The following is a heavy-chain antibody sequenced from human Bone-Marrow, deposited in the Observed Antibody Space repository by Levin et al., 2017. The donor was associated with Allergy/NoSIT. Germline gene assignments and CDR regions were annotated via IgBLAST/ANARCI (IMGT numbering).Heavy chain of an antibody. Sequence: VASVKVSCKASGYTFTDYFIHWVRLAPGQGLEWMGWINPNSGDTDSSQNFHGTVTMTMDTSISTAYMEVTSLTSNDTALYYCARISSAALDMWGQGTVVTVSS. CDR1: GYTFTDYF. V-gene: IGHV1-2*02. J-gene: IGHJ3*02. D-gene: IGHD6-19*01. CDR2: INPNSGDT. CDR3: ARISSAALDM.